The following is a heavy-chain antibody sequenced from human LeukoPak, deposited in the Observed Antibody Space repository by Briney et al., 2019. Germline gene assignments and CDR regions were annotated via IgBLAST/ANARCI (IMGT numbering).Heavy chain of an antibody. V-gene: IGHV4-61*02. CDR1: GGSISSGSYY. D-gene: IGHD4-17*01. Sequence: SETLSLTCTVSGGSISSGSYYWSWIRQSAGKGLEWIARIHTSGGSNYNPSLKSRVTTSVDTSKNQFSLKLNSVTAADTAVYYCARLDVNGDPDTWGQGTLVTVSS. CDR2: IHTSGGS. J-gene: IGHJ5*02. CDR3: ARLDVNGDPDT.